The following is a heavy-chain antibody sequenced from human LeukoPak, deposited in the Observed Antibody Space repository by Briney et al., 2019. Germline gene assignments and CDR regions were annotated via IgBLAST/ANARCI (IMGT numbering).Heavy chain of an antibody. CDR1: GGSFSGYY. CDR3: ARARGTVAIDY. V-gene: IGHV4-34*01. J-gene: IGHJ4*02. Sequence: SETLSLTCAVYGGSFSGYYWSWIRQPPGKGLEWIGEINHSGSTNYNPSLKSRVTISVDTSKNQFSLKMRSVTAADTAVYYCARARGTVAIDYWGQGTLVTVSS. CDR2: INHSGST. D-gene: IGHD5-12*01.